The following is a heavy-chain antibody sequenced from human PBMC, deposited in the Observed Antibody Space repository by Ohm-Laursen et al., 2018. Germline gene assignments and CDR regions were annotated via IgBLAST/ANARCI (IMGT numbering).Heavy chain of an antibody. CDR1: GFTFSSYA. CDR3: SGGVPAAARRYYFDS. Sequence: SLRLSCAASGFTFSSYAMSWVRQAPGKGLEWVSAIATTGGGTFYADSVKGRFTISRDNSKNILYLQMNSLRAEDTALYYCSGGVPAAARRYYFDSWGRGTLVAVSS. CDR2: IATTGGGT. D-gene: IGHD2-2*01. V-gene: IGHV3-23*01. J-gene: IGHJ4*02.